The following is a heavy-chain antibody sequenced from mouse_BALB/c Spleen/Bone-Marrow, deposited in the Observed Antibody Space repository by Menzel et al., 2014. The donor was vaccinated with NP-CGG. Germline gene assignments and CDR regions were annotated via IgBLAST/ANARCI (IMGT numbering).Heavy chain of an antibody. D-gene: IGHD1-1*01. Sequence: EVHLVESGGGLVQPGGSRKLSCAASGFTFSDYGMAWVRQAPGKGPEWVAFISNLAYSIYYADTVTGRFTISRENAKNTLYLEMSSLRSKDTAMYYCARDQVYYYGSSYGYFDVWGAGTTVTVSS. CDR1: GFTFSDYG. CDR3: ARDQVYYYGSSYGYFDV. V-gene: IGHV5-15*02. CDR2: ISNLAYSI. J-gene: IGHJ1*01.